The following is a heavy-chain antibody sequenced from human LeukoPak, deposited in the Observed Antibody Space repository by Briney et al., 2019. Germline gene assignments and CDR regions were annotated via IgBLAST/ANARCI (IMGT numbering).Heavy chain of an antibody. CDR1: GFTFSSYS. V-gene: IGHV3-21*01. CDR2: ISSSSSYI. CDR3: ARTPEQQLVRWFDP. J-gene: IGHJ5*02. D-gene: IGHD6-13*01. Sequence: GGSLRLSCAASGFTFSSYSMNWVRQAPGKGLEWVSSISSSSSYIYYADSVKGRFTISRDNAKNSLYLQMNSLRAEDTAVYYCARTPEQQLVRWFDPWGQGTLVTVYS.